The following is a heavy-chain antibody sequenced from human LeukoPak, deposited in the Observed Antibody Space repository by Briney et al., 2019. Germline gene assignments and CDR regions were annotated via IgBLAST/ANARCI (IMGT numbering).Heavy chain of an antibody. CDR2: MSHDGSNK. CDR1: GFTFSSYA. V-gene: IGHV3-30*18. J-gene: IGHJ4*02. CDR3: AKLSGSYSPRLDY. Sequence: GGSLRLSCAASGFTFSSYAMHWVRQAPGKGLEWVAVMSHDGSNKYYADSVKGRFTISRDNSKNTLYLQMNSLRAEDTAVYYCAKLSGSYSPRLDYWGQGTLVTVSS. D-gene: IGHD1-26*01.